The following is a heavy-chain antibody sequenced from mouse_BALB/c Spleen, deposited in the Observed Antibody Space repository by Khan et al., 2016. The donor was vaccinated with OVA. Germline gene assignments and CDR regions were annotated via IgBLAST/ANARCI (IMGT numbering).Heavy chain of an antibody. CDR1: GYTFRSYY. J-gene: IGHJ1*01. CDR3: AIRDYGRGGDGEG. CDR2: IYPGDGRT. V-gene: IGHV1S56*01. Sequence: VQLQESGPELVKPGTSVKMSCKASGYTFRSYYIHWVKQRPGQGLEWIGWIYPGDGRTKSNEKFKDKTTLTADKSPSTVNRLLSSLTSEDSANDVCAIRDYGRGGDGEGWGAGTTGTGAS. D-gene: IGHD3-3*01.